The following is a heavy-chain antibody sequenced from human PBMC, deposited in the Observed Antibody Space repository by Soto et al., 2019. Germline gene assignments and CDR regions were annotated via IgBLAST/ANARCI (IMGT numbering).Heavy chain of an antibody. V-gene: IGHV4-59*01. D-gene: IGHD3-10*01. J-gene: IGHJ3*01. CDR2: IYYRGSI. CDR3: ARVWGGAFDF. CDR1: GGSISSYY. Sequence: QVQLQESGPGLVKPSETLSLTCTVSGGSISSYYWSWIRQPPGKGLEWIGYIYYRGSINYNPSLKSRVTISVYTSKNQFSLKLSSVTAADTAVYYCARVWGGAFDFWGQGTMVTVSS.